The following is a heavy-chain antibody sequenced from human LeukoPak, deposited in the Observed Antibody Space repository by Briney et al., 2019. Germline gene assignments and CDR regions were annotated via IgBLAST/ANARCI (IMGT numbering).Heavy chain of an antibody. D-gene: IGHD5-18*01. CDR1: GFTFSNAW. J-gene: IGHJ4*02. CDR3: TTSGYSYGYPYFDY. CDR2: IKSKTDGGTT. V-gene: IGHV3-15*01. Sequence: PGGSLRLSCAASGFTFSNAWMSWVRQAPGKGLEWGGRIKSKTDGGTTDYAAPVKGRFTISRDDSKNTLYLQMNSLKTEDTAVYYCTTSGYSYGYPYFDYWGQGTLVTVSS.